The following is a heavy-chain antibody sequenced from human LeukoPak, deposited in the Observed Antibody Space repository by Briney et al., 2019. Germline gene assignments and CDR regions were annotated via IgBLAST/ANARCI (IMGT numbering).Heavy chain of an antibody. CDR2: ISYDGSNK. D-gene: IGHD1-1*01. V-gene: IGHV3-30-3*01. J-gene: IGHJ4*02. CDR3: ARDPGAGTTFFDY. CDR1: GFTLSSYA. Sequence: GRSLRLSCAASGFTLSSYAMHWFRQDPGKGLEWVAVISYDGSNKYYADSVKGRFTISRDNSKNTPYLQMNSLRAEDTAVYYCARDPGAGTTFFDYWGQGTLVTVSS.